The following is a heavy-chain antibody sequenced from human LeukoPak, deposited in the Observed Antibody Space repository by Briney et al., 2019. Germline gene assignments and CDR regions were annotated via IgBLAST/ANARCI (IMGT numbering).Heavy chain of an antibody. CDR3: AMYYYDSSGYDVAFDI. Sequence: ASVKVSCKASGYTLTSYGISWVRQAPGQGLEWMGWISAYNGNTNYAQKLQGRVTMTTDTSTSTAYMELRSLRSDDTAVYYCAMYYYDSSGYDVAFDIWGQGTMVTVSS. J-gene: IGHJ3*02. D-gene: IGHD3-22*01. CDR1: GYTLTSYG. V-gene: IGHV1-18*01. CDR2: ISAYNGNT.